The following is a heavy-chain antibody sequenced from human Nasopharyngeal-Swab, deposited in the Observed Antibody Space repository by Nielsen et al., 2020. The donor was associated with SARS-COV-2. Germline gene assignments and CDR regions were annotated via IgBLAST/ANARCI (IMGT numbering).Heavy chain of an antibody. CDR1: GFTFSSYW. CDR3: ARGYDSSGFRPFDY. CDR2: IKQDGSEK. V-gene: IGHV3-7*01. Sequence: GESLKISCAASGFTFSSYWMSWVRQAPGKGLEWVANIKQDGSEKYYVDSVKGRFTISRDNAKNSLYLQMNSLRAEDTAVYYCARGYDSSGFRPFDYWGQGTLVTVSS. D-gene: IGHD3-22*01. J-gene: IGHJ4*02.